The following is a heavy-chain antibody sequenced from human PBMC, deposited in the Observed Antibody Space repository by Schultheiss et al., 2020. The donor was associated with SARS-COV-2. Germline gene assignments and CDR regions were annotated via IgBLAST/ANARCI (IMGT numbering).Heavy chain of an antibody. V-gene: IGHV4-34*01. J-gene: IGHJ5*02. D-gene: IGHD3-22*01. CDR1: GGSFSGYY. CDR2: IYYSGST. CDR3: ARRRDSSGYYYENWFDP. Sequence: SETLSLTCAVYGGSFSGYYWSWIRQPPGKGLEWIGSIYYSGSTNYNPSLKSRVTISVDTSKNQFSLKLSSMTAADTAVYYCARRRDSSGYYYENWFDPWGQGTLVTVSS.